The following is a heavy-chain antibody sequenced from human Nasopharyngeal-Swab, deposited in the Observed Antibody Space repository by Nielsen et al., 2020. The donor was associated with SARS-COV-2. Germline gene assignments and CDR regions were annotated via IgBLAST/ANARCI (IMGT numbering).Heavy chain of an antibody. Sequence: RQAPGKGLEWIGSIYYSGSTYYNPSLKSRVTISVDTSKNQFSLKLSSVTAADTAVYYCARDRSSWYPYYFDYWGQGTLVTVS. CDR2: IYYSGST. D-gene: IGHD6-13*01. V-gene: IGHV4-39*07. J-gene: IGHJ4*02. CDR3: ARDRSSWYPYYFDY.